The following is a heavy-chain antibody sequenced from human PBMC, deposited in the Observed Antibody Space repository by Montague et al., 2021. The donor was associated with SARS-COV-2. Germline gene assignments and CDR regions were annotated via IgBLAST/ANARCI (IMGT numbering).Heavy chain of an antibody. CDR3: SSRGAGWFGSNPERLDD. CDR1: GGSISSSNW. V-gene: IGHV4-4*02. D-gene: IGHD3-10*01. CDR2: IYHSRSS. J-gene: IGHJ4*02. Sequence: SETLSLTCAVSGGSISSSNWWSWVRQPPGRGLEWMREIYHSRSSTYNPSLKSRVNISVDKSNNKFSLKLSCVTAADTAVYYCSSRGAGWFGSNPERLDDWGQGTLVTVSS.